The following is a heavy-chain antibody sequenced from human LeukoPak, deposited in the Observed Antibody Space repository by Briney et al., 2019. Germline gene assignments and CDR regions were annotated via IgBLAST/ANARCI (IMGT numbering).Heavy chain of an antibody. Sequence: ASVKVSCKASGYTFTSYDINWVRQATGQGLEWMGWMNPNSGNTGYAQKFQGRVTMTRDTSISTAYMELSRLRSDDTAVYYCARGYCSSTSCYNWFDPWGQGTLVTVSS. CDR3: ARGYCSSTSCYNWFDP. D-gene: IGHD2-2*01. J-gene: IGHJ5*02. CDR2: MNPNSGNT. CDR1: GYTFTSYD. V-gene: IGHV1-8*01.